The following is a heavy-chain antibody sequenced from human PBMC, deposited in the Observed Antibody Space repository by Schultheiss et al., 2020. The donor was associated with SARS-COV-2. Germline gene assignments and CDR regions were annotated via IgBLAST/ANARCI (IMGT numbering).Heavy chain of an antibody. CDR3: ARGAAMDY. J-gene: IGHJ4*02. CDR1: GGSISSYY. CDR2: INHSGST. V-gene: IGHV4-59*01. D-gene: IGHD5-18*01. Sequence: SETLSLTCTVSGGSISSYYWSWIRQPAGKGLEWIGEINHSGSTSYNPSLKSRVTISVDTSKNEFSLKLSSVTAADTAVYYCARGAAMDYWGQGTLVTVSS.